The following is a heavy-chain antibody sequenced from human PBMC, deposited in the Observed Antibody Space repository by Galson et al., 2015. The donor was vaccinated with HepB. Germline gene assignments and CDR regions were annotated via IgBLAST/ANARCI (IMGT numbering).Heavy chain of an antibody. V-gene: IGHV1-58*01. CDR1: GFTFTSSA. J-gene: IGHJ4*02. CDR2: IVVGSGNT. Sequence: SVKVSCKASGFTFTSSAVQWVRQARGRRLEWIGWIVVGSGNTNYAQKFQERVTITRDMSTSTAYMELSSLRSADTAVYYCVRRGLYVWGRMDYWGQGTLVTVSS. CDR3: VRRGLYVWGRMDY. D-gene: IGHD3-16*01.